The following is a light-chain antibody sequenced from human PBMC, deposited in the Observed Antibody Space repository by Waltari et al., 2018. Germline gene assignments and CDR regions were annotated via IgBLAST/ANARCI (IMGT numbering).Light chain of an antibody. J-gene: IGKJ4*01. Sequence: DIVMTQSPDSLAVSLGERATINCKSSQSVLFSLNNKNYLAWYQQKPGQPPKLLIYWASTRESGVPDRVSGSESGTDFNLTISSLQAEDVAVYYCQQYCTTPLTFGGGTK. CDR1: QSVLFSLNNKNY. CDR2: WAS. V-gene: IGKV4-1*01. CDR3: QQYCTTPLT.